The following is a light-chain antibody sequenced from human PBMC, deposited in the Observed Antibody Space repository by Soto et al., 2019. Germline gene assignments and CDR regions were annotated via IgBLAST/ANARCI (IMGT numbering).Light chain of an antibody. CDR1: SSDVGGSNF. J-gene: IGLJ1*01. CDR3: VPYTSSTTYV. V-gene: IGLV2-14*03. CDR2: DVA. Sequence: QSALTQPASVSDSPGQSITISCTGTSSDVGGSNFVSWYQQHPGKPPKPIIYDVANRPSGVSNRFSGSKSGSTASLIISRLQTEDEADYYCVPYTSSTTYVFGTGTKVTVL.